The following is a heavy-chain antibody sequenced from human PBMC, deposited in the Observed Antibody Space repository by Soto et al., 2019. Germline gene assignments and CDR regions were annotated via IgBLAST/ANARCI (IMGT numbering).Heavy chain of an antibody. V-gene: IGHV3-53*01. CDR3: ARARNYDLWSGYPYYYYGMDV. D-gene: IGHD3-3*01. J-gene: IGHJ6*02. CDR1: GFTVSSNY. Sequence: GGSLRLSCAASGFTVSSNYMSWVRQAPGKGLEWVSVIYSGGSTYYADSVKGRFTISRDNSKNTLYLQMNSLRAEDTAVYYCARARNYDLWSGYPYYYYGMDVWGQGTTVTVS. CDR2: IYSGGST.